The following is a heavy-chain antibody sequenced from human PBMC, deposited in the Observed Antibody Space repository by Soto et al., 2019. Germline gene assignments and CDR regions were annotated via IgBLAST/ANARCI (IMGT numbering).Heavy chain of an antibody. CDR2: INHSGST. CDR3: ARGRGGVTSYYGMDV. V-gene: IGHV4-34*01. J-gene: IGHJ6*02. Sequence: LSLTCAVYGGSFSGYYWSWIRQPPGKGLEWIGEINHSGSTNYNPSLKSRVTISVDTSKNQFSLKLSSVTAADTAVYYCARGRGGVTSYYGMDVWGQGTTVTVSS. D-gene: IGHD3-16*01. CDR1: GGSFSGYY.